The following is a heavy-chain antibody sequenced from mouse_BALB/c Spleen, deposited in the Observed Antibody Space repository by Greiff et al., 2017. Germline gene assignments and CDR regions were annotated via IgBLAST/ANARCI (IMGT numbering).Heavy chain of an antibody. D-gene: IGHD1-2*01. CDR2: ISNGGGST. Sequence: EVKLVESGGGLVQPGGSLKLSCAASGFTFSSYTMSWVRQTPEKRLEWVAYISNGGGSTYYPDTVKGRFTISRDNAKNTLYLQMSSLKSEDTAMYYCARQYYGYDYWGQGTTLTVSS. CDR3: ARQYYGYDY. CDR1: GFTFSSYT. V-gene: IGHV5-12-2*01. J-gene: IGHJ2*01.